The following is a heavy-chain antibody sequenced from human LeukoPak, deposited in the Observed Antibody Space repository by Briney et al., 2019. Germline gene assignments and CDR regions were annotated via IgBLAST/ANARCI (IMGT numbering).Heavy chain of an antibody. D-gene: IGHD6-6*01. J-gene: IGHJ6*03. CDR3: ERDFICSSAYYWYYMGF. V-gene: IGHV4-4*07. CDR2: TYTSGST. Sequence: PSETLSLTCTVSGGSISSYYWSWIRQPAGKGLEWIGRTYTSGSTNYNPSLKSRVTMSVDTSKNQFSLKLSSVTAAGTAAYYIERDFICSSAYYWYYMGFGGKGTTVTVSS. CDR1: GGSISSYY.